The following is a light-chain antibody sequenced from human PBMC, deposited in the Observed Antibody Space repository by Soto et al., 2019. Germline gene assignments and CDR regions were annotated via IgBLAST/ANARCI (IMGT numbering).Light chain of an antibody. J-gene: IGLJ1*01. CDR1: SSDIGGYDY. CDR3: CSYTRTSNHYF. Sequence: QSALTQPASVSGSPGQSITISCTGTSSDIGGYDYVSWYQQRPGKAPKLMIYEVRYRPSGVPNRFSGSTSGNTASLTISGLQAEDEADYYCCSYTRTSNHYFFGSGTKVTVL. V-gene: IGLV2-14*01. CDR2: EVR.